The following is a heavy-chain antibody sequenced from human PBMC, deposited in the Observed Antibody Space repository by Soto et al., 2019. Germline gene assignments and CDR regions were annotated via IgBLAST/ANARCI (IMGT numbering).Heavy chain of an antibody. J-gene: IGHJ6*02. CDR2: IIPFLSAT. D-gene: IGHD4-17*01. V-gene: IGHV1-69*01. Sequence: QVQLVQSGAEVKKPGSSVKVSCRASGGHFDRFALSWLRQAHGQGLEWMGGIIPFLSATTYAHKFQGRVTITADESANTLYLELRSLTSHDTAVYYCARGEDDYGDFGSMDVWGQGTSVTVSS. CDR1: GGHFDRFA. CDR3: ARGEDDYGDFGSMDV.